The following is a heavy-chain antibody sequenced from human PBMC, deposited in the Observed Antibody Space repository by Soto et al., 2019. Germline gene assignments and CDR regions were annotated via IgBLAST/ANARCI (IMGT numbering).Heavy chain of an antibody. V-gene: IGHV3-7*01. CDR2: IKEDGSEK. CDR1: GFTFSSYR. J-gene: IGHJ4*02. D-gene: IGHD1-26*01. Sequence: EVQLVESGGGLVQPGGSLRLSCAASGFTFSSYRMSWVRQAPGKGLEWVAYIKEDGSEKYYVDSVKGRFTISRDNAKNSLYLQMNILRAEDTAVYYCARGGTYYIYWGQGTLVTVSS. CDR3: ARGGTYYIY.